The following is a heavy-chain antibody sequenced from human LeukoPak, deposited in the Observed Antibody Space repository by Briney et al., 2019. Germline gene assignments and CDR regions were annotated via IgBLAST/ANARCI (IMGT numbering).Heavy chain of an antibody. J-gene: IGHJ4*02. CDR1: GYTFTGYY. Sequence: ASVKVSCKASGYTFTGYYMYWVRQAPGQGLESMGWINPNSGATNYAEKFQGRVTMTRDTSLSTGYMELSRLRSDDTAVYYCATPSQGAWAFDFWGQGTLVTVSS. CDR3: ATPSQGAWAFDF. D-gene: IGHD4/OR15-4a*01. V-gene: IGHV1-2*02. CDR2: INPNSGAT.